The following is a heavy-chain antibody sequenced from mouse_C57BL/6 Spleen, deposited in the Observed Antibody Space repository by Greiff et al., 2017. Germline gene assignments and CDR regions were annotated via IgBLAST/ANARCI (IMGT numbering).Heavy chain of an antibody. D-gene: IGHD1-1*01. CDR1: GYAFSSYW. CDR2: IYPGDGDT. J-gene: IGHJ2*01. V-gene: IGHV1-80*01. Sequence: VQLQQSGAELVKPGASVKISCKASGYAFSSYWMNWVKQRPGKGLEWIGQIYPGDGDTNYNGKFKGKATLTADKSSSTAYMQLSSLTSEDSAVYFCARFTTVVAPGYFDYWGQGTTLTVSS. CDR3: ARFTTVVAPGYFDY.